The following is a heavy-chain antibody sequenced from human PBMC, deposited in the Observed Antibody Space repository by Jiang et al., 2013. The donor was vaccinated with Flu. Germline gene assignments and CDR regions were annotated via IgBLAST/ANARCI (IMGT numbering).Heavy chain of an antibody. J-gene: IGHJ2*01. CDR2: IDPSDSYT. Sequence: VQLVESGAEVKTPGESLRISCEASGFRFTSYWITWVRQMPGKGLEWMGRIDPSDSYTNYSPSFQGHVTISVDKSTSTAYLQWSSLKASDTAMYYCARDTYTSSTIYWYIDLWGRGTLVTVSS. CDR3: ARDTYTSSTIYWYIDL. V-gene: IGHV5-10-1*03. D-gene: IGHD6-6*01. CDR1: GFRFTSYW.